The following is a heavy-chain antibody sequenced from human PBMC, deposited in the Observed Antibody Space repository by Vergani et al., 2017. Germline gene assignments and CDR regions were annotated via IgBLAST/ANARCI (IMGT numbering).Heavy chain of an antibody. CDR2: IIPIFGTA. CDR3: AREGSGFEDYGSAYPKTDAFDI. V-gene: IGHV1-69*01. CDR1: GGTFSSYA. Sequence: QVQLVQSGAEVKKPGSSVKVSCKASGGTFSSYAISWVRQAPGQGLEWMGGIIPIFGTANYAQKFQGRVTITADESPVTAYMELSSLRSEDTAVYYCAREGSGFEDYGSAYPKTDAFDIWGQGTMVTVSS. J-gene: IGHJ3*02. D-gene: IGHD3-10*01.